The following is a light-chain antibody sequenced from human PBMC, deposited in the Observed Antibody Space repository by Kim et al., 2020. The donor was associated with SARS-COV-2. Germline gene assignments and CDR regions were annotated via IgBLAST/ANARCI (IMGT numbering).Light chain of an antibody. CDR3: QQYETLPT. Sequence: SASVGDKVTITCQACQRISRYLNWYQQNPGKAPKLLLYDASNLRTGVPSRFSGSGSGTDFIFIIDSLQPEDAATYFCQQYETLPTFGQGTRLEIK. CDR2: DAS. CDR1: QRISRY. J-gene: IGKJ5*01. V-gene: IGKV1-33*01.